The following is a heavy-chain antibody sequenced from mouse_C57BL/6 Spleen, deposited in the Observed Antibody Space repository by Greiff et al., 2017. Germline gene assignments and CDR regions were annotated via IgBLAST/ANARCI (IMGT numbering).Heavy chain of an antibody. V-gene: IGHV10-1*01. J-gene: IGHJ1*03. CDR2: IRSKSNNYAT. CDR3: VRYYCGSSYGYFDV. CDR1: GFSFNTYA. Sequence: EVKLMESGGGLVQPKGSLKLSCAASGFSFNTYAMNWVRQAPGKGLEWVARIRSKSNNYATYYADSVKDRFTISRNVSESMLYLQMNNLKTEDTDSSYCVRYYCGSSYGYFDVWGTGTTVTVSS. D-gene: IGHD1-1*01.